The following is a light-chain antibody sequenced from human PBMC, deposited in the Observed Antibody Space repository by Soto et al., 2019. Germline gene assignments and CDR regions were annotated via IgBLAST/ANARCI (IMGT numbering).Light chain of an antibody. V-gene: IGKV3-11*01. Sequence: EIVLTQSPATLSLSPGERATLSCRASQSVSSYLAWYQQQPGQAPRLLIYDASNRATGIPARFSGSGSGTDFPLTISSLEPEDFAVYYCQQRSNLITFGQGTLLEIK. J-gene: IGKJ5*01. CDR3: QQRSNLIT. CDR1: QSVSSY. CDR2: DAS.